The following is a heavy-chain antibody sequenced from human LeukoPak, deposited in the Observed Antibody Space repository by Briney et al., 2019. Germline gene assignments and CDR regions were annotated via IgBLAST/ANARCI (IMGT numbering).Heavy chain of an antibody. CDR3: AKNRGNYYYFDY. CDR1: GFTFSNFA. V-gene: IGHV3-23*01. J-gene: IGHJ4*02. D-gene: IGHD4-11*01. CDR2: SSGSVDGT. Sequence: PGGSLRLSCAASGFTFSNFAMSWVRQPPGKGLGLDSASSGSVDGTYYADSVKGRFTISTDNSKNTLYLQMNSFRAADTAVYYCAKNRGNYYYFDYWGQGTLVTVSS.